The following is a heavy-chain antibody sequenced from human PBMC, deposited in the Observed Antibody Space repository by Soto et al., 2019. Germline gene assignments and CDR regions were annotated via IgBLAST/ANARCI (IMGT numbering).Heavy chain of an antibody. CDR1: GGSISSGVYC. V-gene: IGHV4-31*03. CDR3: ARVRSEIRGVINTYFDY. Sequence: QVQLQESGPGLMKPSQTLSLTCTVSGGSISSGVYCWSWIRQHPGKGLEWIGYICYSWSTYYNPSLQSRVTISLDTSKNQFSLRLSSVTAADTAVYYCARVRSEIRGVINTYFDYWGQGTLVTVSS. J-gene: IGHJ4*02. CDR2: ICYSWST. D-gene: IGHD3-10*01.